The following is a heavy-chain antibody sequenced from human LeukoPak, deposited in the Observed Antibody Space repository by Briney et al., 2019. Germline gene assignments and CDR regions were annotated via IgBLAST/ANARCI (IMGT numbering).Heavy chain of an antibody. J-gene: IGHJ4*02. CDR3: ASSSGSWGFDY. V-gene: IGHV3-53*01. CDR2: IYSGGST. CDR1: GFSVSGNY. D-gene: IGHD1-26*01. Sequence: GGSLRLSCAASGFSVSGNYMSWVRQAPGKGLEWVSVIYSGGSTDYADSVKGRFTISRDHSKNTLYLQMNSLRAEDTAVYYCASSSGSWGFDYWGQGTLVTVSS.